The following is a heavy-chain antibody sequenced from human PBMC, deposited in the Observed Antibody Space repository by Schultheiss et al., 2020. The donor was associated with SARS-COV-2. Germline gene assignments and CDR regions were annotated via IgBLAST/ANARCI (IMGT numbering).Heavy chain of an antibody. Sequence: SQTLSLTCAVYGGSFSGYYWSWIRQPPGKGLEWIGEINHSGSTNYNPSLKSRVTISVDTSKNQFSLKLSSVTAADTAVYYCARRRYDSSGYSVVESAYYYGMDVWGQGTTVTVSS. CDR3: ARRRYDSSGYSVVESAYYYGMDV. CDR2: INHSGST. J-gene: IGHJ6*02. D-gene: IGHD3-22*01. CDR1: GGSFSGYY. V-gene: IGHV4-34*01.